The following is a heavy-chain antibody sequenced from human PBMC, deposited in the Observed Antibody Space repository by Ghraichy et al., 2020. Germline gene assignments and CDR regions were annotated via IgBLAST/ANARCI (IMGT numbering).Heavy chain of an antibody. CDR3: AKEAFYGSGAYGLDV. Sequence: GGSLRLSCAASGFPFSSYAMSWVRQAPGKGLEWVSTISGSAVSTYYPDSVKGRFTISRDNSKNTLYLQINSLRAEDTAVYYCAKEAFYGSGAYGLDVWAKGPRSPSP. D-gene: IGHD3-10*01. CDR1: GFPFSSYA. J-gene: IGHJ6*02. CDR2: ISGSAVST. V-gene: IGHV3-23*01.